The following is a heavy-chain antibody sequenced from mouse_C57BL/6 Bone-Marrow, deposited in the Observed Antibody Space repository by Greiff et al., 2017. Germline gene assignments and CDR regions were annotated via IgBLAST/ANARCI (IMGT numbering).Heavy chain of an antibody. CDR3: ALYYYGSSYGYAMDY. D-gene: IGHD1-1*01. CDR2: IDPSDSYT. J-gene: IGHJ4*01. CDR1: GYTFTSYW. Sequence: VQLQQPGAELVMPGASVKLSCKASGYTFTSYWMHWVKQRPGQGLEWIGGIDPSDSYTNYNQKFKGKSTVTVDKSSSTAYMQLSSLTSEDSAVYYCALYYYGSSYGYAMDYWGQGTSVTVSS. V-gene: IGHV1-69*01.